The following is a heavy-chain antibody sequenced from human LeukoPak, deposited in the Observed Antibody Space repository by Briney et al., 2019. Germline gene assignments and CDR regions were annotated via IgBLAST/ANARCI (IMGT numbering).Heavy chain of an antibody. CDR3: ARVDYYYDSSGYYLAFDY. Sequence: GGSLRLSCAASGFTFSSYELNWVRQAPGKGLEWVSYISSSGSTIYYADSVKGRFTISRDNAKNSLYLQMNSLRAEDTAVYYCARVDYYYDSSGYYLAFDYWGQGTLVTVSS. J-gene: IGHJ4*02. V-gene: IGHV3-48*03. CDR2: ISSSGSTI. CDR1: GFTFSSYE. D-gene: IGHD3-22*01.